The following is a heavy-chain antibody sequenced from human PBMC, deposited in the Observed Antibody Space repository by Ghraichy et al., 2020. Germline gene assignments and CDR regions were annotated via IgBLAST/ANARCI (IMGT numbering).Heavy chain of an antibody. D-gene: IGHD3-10*01. J-gene: IGHJ4*02. CDR2: ISSSSSTA. V-gene: IGHV3-48*02. CDR1: GFTLITYN. Sequence: LSLTCAASGFTLITYNMNWVRQAPGKGLEWVSYISSSSSTAYYADSVKGRFTISRDNAKNSLYLQMNSLRDEDTAVYYCARGLGGSGSYSHASFDYWGQGTLVTVSS. CDR3: ARGLGGSGSYSHASFDY.